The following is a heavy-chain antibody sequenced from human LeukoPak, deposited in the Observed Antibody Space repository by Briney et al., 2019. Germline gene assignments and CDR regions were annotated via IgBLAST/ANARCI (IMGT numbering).Heavy chain of an antibody. D-gene: IGHD3-22*01. CDR1: GFTFSSYA. V-gene: IGHV3-21*04. CDR3: ARDRGYYYDSSGYYDY. CDR2: ISSDGTYT. J-gene: IGHJ4*02. Sequence: PGGSLRLSCAASGFTFSSYAMHWVRQAPGKGLEWVSRISSDGTYTNYADPVRGRFTISRDNAKNSLYLQMNSLRAEDTAVYYCARDRGYYYDSSGYYDYWGQGTLVTVSS.